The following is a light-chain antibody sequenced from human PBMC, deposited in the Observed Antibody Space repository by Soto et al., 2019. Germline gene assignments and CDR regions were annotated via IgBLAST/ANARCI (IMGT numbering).Light chain of an antibody. Sequence: QSVLTQPPSASGSPGQSVTISCTGSSTDVGGYNYVSWYQLHPGKAPKLIIYKVHKRPSVVPDRFSGSKSGNTASLTVSGLQAEAESDYYGNSYGGINNSDLIFGGGTKLTVL. V-gene: IGLV2-8*01. CDR1: STDVGGYNY. J-gene: IGLJ2*01. CDR3: NSYGGINNSDLI. CDR2: KVH.